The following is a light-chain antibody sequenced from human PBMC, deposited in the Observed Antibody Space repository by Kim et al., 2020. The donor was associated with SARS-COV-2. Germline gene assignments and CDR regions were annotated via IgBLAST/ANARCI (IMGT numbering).Light chain of an antibody. J-gene: IGLJ2*01. CDR3: NSRDSSANHTV. CDR1: SLRSYY. V-gene: IGLV3-19*01. Sequence: ALGQTVRITCQGDSLRSYYASWYQQKPGQAPVLVIYGKNNRPSGIPDRFSGSSSGNTASLTITGAQAEDEADYSCNSRDSSANHTVFGGGPQLTVL. CDR2: GKN.